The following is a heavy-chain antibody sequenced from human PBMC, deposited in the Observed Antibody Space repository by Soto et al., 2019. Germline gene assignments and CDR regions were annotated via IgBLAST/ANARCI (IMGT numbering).Heavy chain of an antibody. J-gene: IGHJ5*02. CDR2: ISSSSSYT. V-gene: IGHV3-11*05. Sequence: QVQLVESGGGLVKPGGSLRLSCAASGFTFSDYYMSWIRQAPGKGLEWVSYISSSSSYTNYADSVKGRFTISRDNAKKPLYLQMSRRRAEDGAVCYGGGGGGDYYGSGSSNWFDPWGQGTLVTVSS. CDR3: GGGGGDYYGSGSSNWFDP. D-gene: IGHD3-10*01. CDR1: GFTFSDYY.